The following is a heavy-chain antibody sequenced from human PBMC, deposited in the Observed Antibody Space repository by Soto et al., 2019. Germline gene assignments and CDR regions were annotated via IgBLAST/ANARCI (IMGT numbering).Heavy chain of an antibody. J-gene: IGHJ4*02. CDR2: INAGNGDT. CDR3: ARAISGYVT. Sequence: QVQLVQSGAEMKKPGASVKLSCKTSGINYNTYAIHWVRQAPGQGLEWMGWINAGNGDTRYSQNFQGRVTLTRDTSAGTVDMELDSLKPEDTGVYYCARAISGYVTWGQGTLVTVSS. CDR1: GINYNTYA. V-gene: IGHV1-3*01. D-gene: IGHD5-12*01.